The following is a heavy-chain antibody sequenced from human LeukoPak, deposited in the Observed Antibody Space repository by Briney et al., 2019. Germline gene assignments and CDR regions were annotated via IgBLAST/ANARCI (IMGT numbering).Heavy chain of an antibody. CDR1: GGPISSYY. J-gene: IGHJ4*02. D-gene: IGHD3-10*01. CDR3: ARERPYGSGSYLTPFYFDY. Sequence: SETLSLTCTVSGGPISSYYWSWIRQPPGKGLEWIGYIHYSGSTNYNPSLKSRVTISVDTSKNQFSLKLSSVTAADTAVYYCARERPYGSGSYLTPFYFDYWGQGTLVTVSS. V-gene: IGHV4-59*01. CDR2: IHYSGST.